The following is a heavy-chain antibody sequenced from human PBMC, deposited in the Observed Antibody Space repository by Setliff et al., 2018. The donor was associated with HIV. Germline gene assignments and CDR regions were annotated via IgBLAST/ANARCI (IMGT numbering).Heavy chain of an antibody. CDR2: IYTSGST. J-gene: IGHJ4*02. Sequence: SETLSLTCTVSGGSISSYYWSWIRQPAGKGLEWIGHIYTSGSTNYNPSLKSRVTISVDTSKNQFSLKLSSVTAADTAVYYCARGAELLWFGELHNIPYFDYWGQGTLVTVSS. V-gene: IGHV4-4*07. D-gene: IGHD3-10*01. CDR3: ARGAELLWFGELHNIPYFDY. CDR1: GGSISSYY.